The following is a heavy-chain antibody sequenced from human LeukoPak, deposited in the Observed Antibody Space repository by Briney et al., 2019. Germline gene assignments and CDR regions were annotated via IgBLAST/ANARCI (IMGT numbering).Heavy chain of an antibody. J-gene: IGHJ4*02. CDR1: GGSISSGGYY. CDR3: ARELGSSGWYGYFHYFDY. CDR2: IYHSGST. Sequence: PSQTLSLTCTVSGGSISSGGYYWSWIRQPPGKGLEWIGYIYHSGSTYYNPSLKSRVTISVDTSKNQFSLKLSSVTAADTAVYYCARELGSSGWYGYFHYFDYWGQGTLVTVSS. V-gene: IGHV4-30-2*01. D-gene: IGHD6-19*01.